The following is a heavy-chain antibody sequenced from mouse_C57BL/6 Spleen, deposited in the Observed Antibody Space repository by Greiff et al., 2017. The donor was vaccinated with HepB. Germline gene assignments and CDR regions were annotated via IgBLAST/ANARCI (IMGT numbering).Heavy chain of an antibody. CDR1: GYSITSGYY. D-gene: IGHD1-1*01. CDR3: AITTVVYWYFDV. V-gene: IGHV3-6*01. J-gene: IGHJ1*03. Sequence: DVKLQESGPGLVKPSQSLSLTCSVTGYSITSGYYWNWIRQFPGNKLEWMGYISYDGSNNYNPSLKNRISITRDTSKNQFFLKLNSVTTEDTATYYCAITTVVYWYFDVWGTGTTVTVSS. CDR2: ISYDGSN.